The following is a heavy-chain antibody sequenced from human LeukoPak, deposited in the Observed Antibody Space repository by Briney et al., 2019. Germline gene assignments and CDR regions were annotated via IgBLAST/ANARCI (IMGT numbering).Heavy chain of an antibody. CDR1: GFTFSSYW. J-gene: IGHJ3*02. V-gene: IGHV3-74*01. CDR3: ARDMKAAGLNPNAFDI. D-gene: IGHD6-13*01. CDR2: INSDGSST. Sequence: RGSLRLSCAASGFTFSSYWMHWVRQAPGKGLVWVSRINSDGSSTSYADSVKGRFTISRDNAKNTLYLQMNSLRAEDTAVYYCARDMKAAGLNPNAFDIWGQGTMVTVSS.